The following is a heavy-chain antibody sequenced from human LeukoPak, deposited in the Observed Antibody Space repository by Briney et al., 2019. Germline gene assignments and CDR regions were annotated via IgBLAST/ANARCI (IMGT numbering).Heavy chain of an antibody. V-gene: IGHV4-34*01. CDR2: INHSGST. D-gene: IGHD2-21*01. J-gene: IGHJ4*02. CDR3: ARKCEGGDCFDY. CDR1: GGSFSGYY. Sequence: PSETLSLTCAVYGGSFSGYYWSWIRQPPGKGLEWIGEINHSGSTNYNPSLKSRVTISVDTSKNQFSLKLSSVTAADTAVYYCARKCEGGDCFDYWGQGTLVTVSS.